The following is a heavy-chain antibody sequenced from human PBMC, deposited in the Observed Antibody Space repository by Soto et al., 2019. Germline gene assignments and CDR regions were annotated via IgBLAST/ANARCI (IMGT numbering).Heavy chain of an antibody. CDR3: GRGYYSHITFSSLDH. V-gene: IGHV3-72*01. D-gene: IGHD2-15*01. J-gene: IGHJ4*02. CDR2: IRNRPKSYTT. Sequence: EVHLVESGGGLVQPGGSLRLSCAASGFTFSDHYMDWVRQAPGKGLEWVARIRNRPKSYTTEYAASVRGRFTVSRDDSKDSLYLQMNSLKTEDTAVYYCGRGYYSHITFSSLDHWGQGTLVTVSS. CDR1: GFTFSDHY.